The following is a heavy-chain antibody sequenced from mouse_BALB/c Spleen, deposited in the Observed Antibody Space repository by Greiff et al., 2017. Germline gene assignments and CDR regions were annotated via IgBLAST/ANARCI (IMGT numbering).Heavy chain of an antibody. V-gene: IGHV5-17*02. CDR3: ARGGWDVGVDY. J-gene: IGHJ2*01. D-gene: IGHD4-1*01. Sequence: EVQLVESGGGLVQPGGSRKLSCAASGFTFSSFGMHWVRQAPEKGLEWVAYISSGSSTIYYADTVKGRFTISRDNPKNTLFLQMTSLRSEDTAMYYCARGGWDVGVDYWGQGTTLTVSS. CDR2: ISSGSSTI. CDR1: GFTFSSFG.